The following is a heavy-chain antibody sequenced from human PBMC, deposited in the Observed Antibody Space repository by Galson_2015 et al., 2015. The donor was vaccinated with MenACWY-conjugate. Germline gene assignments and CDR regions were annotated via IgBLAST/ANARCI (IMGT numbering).Heavy chain of an antibody. D-gene: IGHD1-26*01. V-gene: IGHV4/OR15-8*02. CDR2: IYHRRTA. J-gene: IGHJ3*02. Sequence: ETLSLTCTVSGGSITTYTWWTWVRQSPGGGLEWIGEIYHRRTANYNPSLTSRVTMSIDNSKNQFSLKDMSVTAADTAIYYCARVQSGEADGFDIWGQGTMVTVSS. CDR3: ARVQSGEADGFDI. CDR1: GGSITTYTW.